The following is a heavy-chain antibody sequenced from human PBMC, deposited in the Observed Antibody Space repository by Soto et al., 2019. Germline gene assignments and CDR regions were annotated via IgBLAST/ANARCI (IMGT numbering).Heavy chain of an antibody. CDR3: ATDKGIAAAGTGPFDY. J-gene: IGHJ4*02. V-gene: IGHV1-24*01. Sequence: GASVKVSCKVSGYTLTELSMHWVRQAPGKGLEWMGGFDPEDGETIYAQKFQGRVTMTEDTSTDTAYMELSSLRSEDTAVYYCATDKGIAAAGTGPFDYWGQGTLVTVSS. CDR1: GYTLTELS. D-gene: IGHD6-13*01. CDR2: FDPEDGET.